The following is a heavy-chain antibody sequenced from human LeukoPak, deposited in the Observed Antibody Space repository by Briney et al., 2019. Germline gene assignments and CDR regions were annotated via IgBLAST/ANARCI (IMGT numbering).Heavy chain of an antibody. J-gene: IGHJ6*02. Sequence: GGSLRLSCAASGFTFSSYAMHWVRQAPGKGLEWVAVISYDGSNKYYADSVKGRFTISRDNSKNSLYLQMNSLRTEDTALYYCAKVGCSGGSCYYYYGMDVWGQGTTVTVSS. CDR3: AKVGCSGGSCYYYYGMDV. D-gene: IGHD2-15*01. V-gene: IGHV3-30*01. CDR1: GFTFSSYA. CDR2: ISYDGSNK.